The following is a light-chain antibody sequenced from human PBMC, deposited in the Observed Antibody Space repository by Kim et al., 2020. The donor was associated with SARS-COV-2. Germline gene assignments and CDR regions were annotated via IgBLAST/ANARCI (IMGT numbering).Light chain of an antibody. Sequence: DVEMTQSPLSLPVTLGQPAAISCRSSPSLVYSDGNTYLNWYHHSPGQSPRRLIYEVSNRDSGGPDRFSGSGSDTNFTLKISRVEAEDVGVYYCMQRTHWPLTFGGGTKVDIK. CDR2: EVS. V-gene: IGKV2-30*01. J-gene: IGKJ4*01. CDR1: PSLVYSDGNTY. CDR3: MQRTHWPLT.